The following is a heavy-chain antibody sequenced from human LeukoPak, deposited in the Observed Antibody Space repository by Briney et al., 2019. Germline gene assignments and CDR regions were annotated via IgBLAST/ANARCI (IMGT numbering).Heavy chain of an antibody. V-gene: IGHV3-23*01. J-gene: IGHJ4*02. CDR1: GFTFSNYA. CDR3: AKGGFGRPFDY. D-gene: IGHD3-10*01. Sequence: GGSLRLSCAASGFTFSNYAMSWVRQAPGKGLEWVSVISGSGGSTYYVDSVKGRFTISRDNSKDTLYLQMNSLRAEDTAVYYCAKGGFGRPFDYWGQGTLVTVSS. CDR2: ISGSGGST.